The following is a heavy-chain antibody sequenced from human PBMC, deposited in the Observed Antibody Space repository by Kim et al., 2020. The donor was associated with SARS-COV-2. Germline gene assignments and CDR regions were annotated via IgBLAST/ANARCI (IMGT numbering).Heavy chain of an antibody. Sequence: GGSLRLSCAASGFTFNTYAMSWVRQAPGKGLEWVSGIRDSGGSTKYADSVKGRFSISRDNSKNTLYLQMGSLRAEDTAVYYCAKVTSGSSGWFEYFQHWGQGTLVTVSS. CDR2: IRDSGGST. D-gene: IGHD6-19*01. CDR1: GFTFNTYA. J-gene: IGHJ1*01. V-gene: IGHV3-23*01. CDR3: AKVTSGSSGWFEYFQH.